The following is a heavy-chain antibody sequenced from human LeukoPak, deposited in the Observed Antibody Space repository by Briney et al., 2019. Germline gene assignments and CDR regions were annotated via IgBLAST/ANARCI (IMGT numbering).Heavy chain of an antibody. J-gene: IGHJ4*02. CDR2: IYTSGST. Sequence: SETLSLTCTVSGGSISSSSYYWGWIRQPPGKGLEWIGYIYTSGSTNYNPSLKSRVTISVDTSKNQFSLKLSSVTAADTAVYYCARHKSRGATSLQYWGQGTLVTVSS. CDR3: ARHKSRGATSLQY. CDR1: GGSISSSSYY. D-gene: IGHD1-26*01. V-gene: IGHV4-61*05.